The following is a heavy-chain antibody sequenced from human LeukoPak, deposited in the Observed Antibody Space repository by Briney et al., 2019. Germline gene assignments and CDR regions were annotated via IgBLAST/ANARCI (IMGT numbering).Heavy chain of an antibody. CDR2: INPNSGGT. D-gene: IGHD2-2*01. J-gene: IGHJ4*02. CDR1: GYTFTGYY. CDR3: AGGETKYQRKLYYFDY. V-gene: IGHV1-2*02. Sequence: ASVKVSCKASGYTFTGYYMHWVRQAPGQGLEWMGWINPNSGGTNYAQKFQGRVTMTRDTSISTAYMELSRLRSDDTAVYYCAGGETKYQRKLYYFDYWGQGTLVTVSS.